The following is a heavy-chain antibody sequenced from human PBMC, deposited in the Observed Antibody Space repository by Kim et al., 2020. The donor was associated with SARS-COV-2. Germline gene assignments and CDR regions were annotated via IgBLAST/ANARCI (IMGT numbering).Heavy chain of an antibody. D-gene: IGHD3-10*01. V-gene: IGHV3-21*01. CDR2: ISSSSSYI. J-gene: IGHJ4*02. CDR1: GFTFSSYS. Sequence: GGSLRLSCAASGFTFSSYSMNWVRQAPGKGLEWVSSISSSSSYIYYADSVKGRFTISRDNAKNSLYLQMNSLRAEDTAVYYCARRSYWQETRYFDYWGQGTLVTVSS. CDR3: ARRSYWQETRYFDY.